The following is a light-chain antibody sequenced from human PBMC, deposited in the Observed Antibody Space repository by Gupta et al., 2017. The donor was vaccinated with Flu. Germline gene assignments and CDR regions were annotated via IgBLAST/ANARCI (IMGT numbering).Light chain of an antibody. V-gene: IGKV4-1*01. CDR1: QSVLYSSNNKNY. CDR2: WAS. CDR3: QQDDSTPRT. J-gene: IGKJ1*01. Sequence: SLGERATINCKSSQSVLYSSNNKNYLAWYQQKPGQPPKLLIYWASTRESGVPDRFSGSGSVTDFTLTISSLQAEDVAVYYCQQDDSTPRTFGQGTKVEIK.